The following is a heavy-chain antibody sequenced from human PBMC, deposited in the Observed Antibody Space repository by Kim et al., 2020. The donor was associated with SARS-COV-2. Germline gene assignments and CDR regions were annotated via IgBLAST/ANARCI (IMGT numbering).Heavy chain of an antibody. J-gene: IGHJ4*02. D-gene: IGHD3-22*01. CDR1: GGSFSGYY. V-gene: IGHV4-34*01. CDR2: INHSGST. CDR3: ARRRGRYSQATMIVVVRPGVLRYFGY. Sequence: SETLSLTCAVYGGSFSGYYWSWIRQPPGKGLEWIGEINHSGSTNYNPSLKSRVTISVDTSKNQFSLKLSSVTAADTAVYYCARRRGRYSQATMIVVVRPGVLRYFGYWGQGTLVTVSS.